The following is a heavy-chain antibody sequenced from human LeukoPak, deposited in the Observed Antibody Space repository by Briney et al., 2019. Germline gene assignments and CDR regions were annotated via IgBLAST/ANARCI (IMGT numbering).Heavy chain of an antibody. J-gene: IGHJ5*02. V-gene: IGHV4-4*09. CDR2: ICNSGGT. CDR3: AKTGRPNNSGWYRWFDP. Sequence: SETLSLTCTVSGDSISTYYWSWIRQPPGKGVEWIGCICNSGGTNYNPSLKSRVTISVDTSKNQFSLNLSSVTAADTAVYYCAKTGRPNNSGWYRWFDPWGQGTLVTVSS. D-gene: IGHD6-19*01. CDR1: GDSISTYY.